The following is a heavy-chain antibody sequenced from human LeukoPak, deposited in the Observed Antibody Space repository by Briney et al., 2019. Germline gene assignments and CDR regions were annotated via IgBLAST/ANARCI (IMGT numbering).Heavy chain of an antibody. V-gene: IGHV4-59*01. D-gene: IGHD6-19*01. CDR3: ARDSSGWSLGFDY. CDR1: GGSISSYY. Sequence: SETLSLTCTVSGGSISSYYWSWIRQPPGKGLEWIGYIYYSGSTNYNPSLKSRVTISVDTSKNQFSLKLSSVTAADTAVYYCARDSSGWSLGFDYWGQGTLVTVSS. J-gene: IGHJ4*02. CDR2: IYYSGST.